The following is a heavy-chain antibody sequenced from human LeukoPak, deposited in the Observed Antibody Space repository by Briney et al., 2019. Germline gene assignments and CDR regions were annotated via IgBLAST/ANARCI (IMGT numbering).Heavy chain of an antibody. Sequence: GGSLGLSCAASGFIFSTHGMHWVRQAPGKGLEWLAFIRYDGSNKYYADSVKGRFTISRDKSKNTLYLQMNSLRAEDTAVYYCAKDHSYRGYSGYGCLTLMTTVTTSLGYWGQGTLVTVSS. CDR1: GFIFSTHG. CDR3: AKDHSYRGYSGYGCLTLMTTVTTSLGY. V-gene: IGHV3-30*02. CDR2: IRYDGSNK. D-gene: IGHD5-12*01. J-gene: IGHJ4*02.